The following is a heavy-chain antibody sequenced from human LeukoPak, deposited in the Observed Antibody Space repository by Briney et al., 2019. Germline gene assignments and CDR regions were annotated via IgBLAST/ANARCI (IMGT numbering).Heavy chain of an antibody. D-gene: IGHD3-10*01. Sequence: GGSLRLSCAASGFNFSSYGMSWVRQAPGKGLEWASIICGSDGKTFYTDSVKGRFTISRDNSKNTLYLQMNSLRAEDTAVYYCARSGGRITMVRGVPPNWFDPWGQGTLVTVSS. CDR1: GFNFSSYG. CDR2: ICGSDGKT. V-gene: IGHV3-23*01. CDR3: ARSGGRITMVRGVPPNWFDP. J-gene: IGHJ5*02.